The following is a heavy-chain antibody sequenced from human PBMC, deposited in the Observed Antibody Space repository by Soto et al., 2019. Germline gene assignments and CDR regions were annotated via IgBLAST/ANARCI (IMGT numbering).Heavy chain of an antibody. Sequence: PGWPLRISCSACMSTLCGFPVFWVRQAPGKGLEWVSTISGSSGSTYFADSVKGRFTISRDNTNNTLYLQMNRLRAEDTAVYFCVRRHGLTVAGIRHFDYWR. CDR2: ISGSSGST. J-gene: IGHJ4*01. V-gene: IGHV3-23*01. CDR3: VRRHGLTVAGIRHFDY. CDR1: MSTLCGFP. D-gene: IGHD6-19*01.